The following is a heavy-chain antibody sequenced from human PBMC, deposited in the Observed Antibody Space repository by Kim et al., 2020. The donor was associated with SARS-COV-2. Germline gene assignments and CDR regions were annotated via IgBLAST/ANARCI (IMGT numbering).Heavy chain of an antibody. J-gene: IGHJ4*02. D-gene: IGHD3-22*01. Sequence: VKGRFTISRDDSKNTRYLQMNSLKTEDTAVYYCTTPPYDSSGYPRSDGDYWGQGTLVTVSS. V-gene: IGHV3-15*01. CDR3: TTPPYDSSGYPRSDGDY.